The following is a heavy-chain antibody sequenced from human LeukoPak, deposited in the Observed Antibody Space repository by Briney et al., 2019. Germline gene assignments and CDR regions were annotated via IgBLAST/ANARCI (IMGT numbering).Heavy chain of an antibody. J-gene: IGHJ4*02. D-gene: IGHD2-8*01. Sequence: SETLSHTCGVYGGSFNDYYWTWIRQSPGMGLEWIGEIIHSGRTNYSPSLTSRLTISVDTSKNQFSLELSSVTAADTAVYYCARGILVRVYAAFDYWSQGTLVTVSS. CDR2: IIHSGRT. V-gene: IGHV4-34*01. CDR1: GGSFNDYY. CDR3: ARGILVRVYAAFDY.